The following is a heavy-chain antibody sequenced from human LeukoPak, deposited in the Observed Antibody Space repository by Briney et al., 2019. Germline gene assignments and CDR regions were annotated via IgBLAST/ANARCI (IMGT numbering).Heavy chain of an antibody. CDR3: ARYSDCSSTSCYWGDNWFDP. CDR1: GGSISIYY. J-gene: IGHJ5*02. V-gene: IGHV4-59*01. D-gene: IGHD2-2*01. CDR2: IYYSGST. Sequence: SETLSLTCTVSGGSISIYYWSWIRQPPGKGLEWIGYIYYSGSTNYNPSLKSRVTISVDTSKNQFSLKLSSVTAADTAVYYCARYSDCSSTSCYWGDNWFDPWGQGTLVTVSS.